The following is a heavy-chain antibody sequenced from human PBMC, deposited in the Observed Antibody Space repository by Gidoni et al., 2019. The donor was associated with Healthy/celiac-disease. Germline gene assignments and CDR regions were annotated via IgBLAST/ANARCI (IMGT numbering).Heavy chain of an antibody. J-gene: IGHJ6*02. CDR3: ARSAGSGSYYIPNYYYSYGMDV. CDR1: GGSLSGYY. Sequence: VQLQQCGAGLLKTSETMSLTCAGYGGSLSGYYWSWIRQPPGKGLEWLGEINHSGSTDSNPSLMGRVTISVDTSKSQFSLKLSAVTAADTAVYYCARSAGSGSYYIPNYYYSYGMDVWGQGTTVTVSS. V-gene: IGHV4-34*01. CDR2: INHSGST. D-gene: IGHD3-10*01.